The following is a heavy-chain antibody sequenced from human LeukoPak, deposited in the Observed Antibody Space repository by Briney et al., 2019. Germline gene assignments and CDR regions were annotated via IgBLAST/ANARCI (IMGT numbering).Heavy chain of an antibody. J-gene: IGHJ4*02. V-gene: IGHV3-7*03. D-gene: IGHD3-10*01. CDR1: GFTFSSYW. CDR2: IKQDGSEK. CDR3: ARLKAWFGELLPYYFDY. Sequence: PGGSLGLSCAASGFTFSSYWMSWVRQAPGKGLEWVANIKQDGSEKYYVDSVKGRFTISRDNAKNSLYLQMNSLRAEDTAVYYCARLKAWFGELLPYYFDYWGQGTLVTVSS.